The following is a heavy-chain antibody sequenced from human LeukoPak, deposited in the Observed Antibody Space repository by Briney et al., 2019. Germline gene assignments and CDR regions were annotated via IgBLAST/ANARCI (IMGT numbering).Heavy chain of an antibody. CDR1: GGSFSGYY. V-gene: IGHV4-34*01. J-gene: IGHJ4*02. CDR3: ARIEGNYDFWSGYYGQDY. CDR2: INHSGST. D-gene: IGHD3-3*01. Sequence: SETLSLTCAVYGGSFSGYYWSWIRQPPGKGLEWIGEINHSGSTNYNPSLKSRVTISVGTSKNQFSLKLSSVTAADTAVYYCARIEGNYDFWSGYYGQDYWGQGTLVTVSS.